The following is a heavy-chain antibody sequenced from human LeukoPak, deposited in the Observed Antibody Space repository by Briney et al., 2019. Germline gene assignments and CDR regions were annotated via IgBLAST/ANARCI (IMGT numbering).Heavy chain of an antibody. V-gene: IGHV4-59*01. CDR2: IYYSGST. CDR3: ARDSYYYDSSGYRAWFDP. CDR1: GGSISSYY. D-gene: IGHD3-22*01. J-gene: IGHJ5*02. Sequence: SETLSLTCTVSGGSISSYYWSWIRQAPGKGLEWIGYIYYSGSTNYNPSLKSRVTISVDTSKNQFSLKLSSVTAADTAVYYCARDSYYYDSSGYRAWFDPWGQGTLVTVSS.